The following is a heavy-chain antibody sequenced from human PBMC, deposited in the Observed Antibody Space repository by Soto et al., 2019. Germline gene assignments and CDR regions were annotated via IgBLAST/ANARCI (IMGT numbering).Heavy chain of an antibody. V-gene: IGHV3-30*18. CDR3: AKNSGYERNYYYYGMDV. D-gene: IGHD5-12*01. CDR1: GFTFSSYG. CDR2: ISYDGSNK. J-gene: IGHJ6*02. Sequence: PGGSLRLSCAASGFTFSSYGMHWVRQAPGKGLEWVAVISYDGSNKYYADSVKGRFTISRDNSKNMLYLQMNSLRAEDTAVHYCAKNSGYERNYYYYGMDVWGQGTTVTVSS.